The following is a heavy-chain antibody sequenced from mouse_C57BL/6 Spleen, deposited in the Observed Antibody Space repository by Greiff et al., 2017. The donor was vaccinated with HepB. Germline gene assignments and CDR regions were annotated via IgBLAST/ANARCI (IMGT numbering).Heavy chain of an antibody. CDR3: ARGYGYDEAWFAY. V-gene: IGHV1-26*01. D-gene: IGHD2-2*01. CDR1: GYTFTDYY. Sequence: EVQLQQSGPELVKPGASVKISCKASGYTFTDYYMNWVKQSHGKSLEWIGDINPNNGGTSYNQKFKGKATLTVDKSSNTAYMELRSLTSEDSAVYYCARGYGYDEAWFAYWGQGTLVTVSA. CDR2: INPNNGGT. J-gene: IGHJ3*01.